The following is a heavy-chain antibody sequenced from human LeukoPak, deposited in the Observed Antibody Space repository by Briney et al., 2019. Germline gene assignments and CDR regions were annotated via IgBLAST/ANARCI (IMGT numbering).Heavy chain of an antibody. CDR3: ARDGSVAGPDY. Sequence: GGSLRLSCAASGFTFSSYWMHWVRQAPGKGLVWVSRINSDGSSTGYADSVKGRFTISRDNAKNTLYLQMNSLRAEDTAVYYCARDGSVAGPDYWGQGTLVTVSS. D-gene: IGHD6-19*01. J-gene: IGHJ4*02. V-gene: IGHV3-74*01. CDR2: INSDGSST. CDR1: GFTFSSYW.